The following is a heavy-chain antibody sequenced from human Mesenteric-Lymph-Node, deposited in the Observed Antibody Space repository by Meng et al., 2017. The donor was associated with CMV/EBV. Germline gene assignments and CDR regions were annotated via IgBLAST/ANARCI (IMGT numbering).Heavy chain of an antibody. Sequence: QVQLVQSGAEVKKPGSSVKVSCQASGGTFSSYTISWVRQAPGQGLEWMGRIIPILGIANYAQKFQGRVTITADKSTSTAYMELSGLRSEDTAVYYCAGGIAAAGSRWFDPWGQGTLVTVSS. CDR2: IIPILGIA. CDR3: AGGIAAAGSRWFDP. V-gene: IGHV1-69*02. D-gene: IGHD6-13*01. J-gene: IGHJ5*02. CDR1: GGTFSSYT.